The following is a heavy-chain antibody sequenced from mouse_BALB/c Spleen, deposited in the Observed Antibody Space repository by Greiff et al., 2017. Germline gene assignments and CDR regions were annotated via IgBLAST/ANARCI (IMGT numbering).Heavy chain of an antibody. Sequence: VQLQQPGAELVKPGASVKLSCKASGYTFTSYWMHWVKQRPGQGLEWIGEIDPSDSYTNYNQKFKGKATLTVDKSSSTAYMQLSSLTSEDSAVYYCASEGSWFAYWGQGTLVTVSA. CDR3: ASEGSWFAY. CDR2: IDPSDSYT. V-gene: IGHV1-69*02. CDR1: GYTFTSYW. J-gene: IGHJ3*01.